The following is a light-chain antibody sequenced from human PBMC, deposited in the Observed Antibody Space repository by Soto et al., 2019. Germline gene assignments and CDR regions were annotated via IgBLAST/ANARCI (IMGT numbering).Light chain of an antibody. V-gene: IGKV1-12*01. Sequence: DIQMTQSPSSVYASVGDRVTITCRASQNMDNWLAWYQHKPGKGTHLRIYSASTLQSGVPSRFSSSGSGTDFTRPSSSLQPEDFATYYCQQCNSFPITFGQGTRLEI. CDR1: QNMDNW. CDR3: QQCNSFPIT. J-gene: IGKJ5*01. CDR2: SAS.